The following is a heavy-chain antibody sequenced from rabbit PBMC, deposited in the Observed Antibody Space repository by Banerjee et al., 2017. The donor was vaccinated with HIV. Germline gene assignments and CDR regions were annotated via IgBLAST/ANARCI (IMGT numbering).Heavy chain of an antibody. CDR1: GFTISSSYW. V-gene: IGHV1S45*01. CDR2: IYNGDGST. D-gene: IGHD7-1*01. J-gene: IGHJ4*01. CDR3: ARASYVGYNYNL. Sequence: QEQLEESGGDLVKPEGSLTLTCTASGFTISSSYWIWWVRQAPGKGLEWIACIYNGDGSTDYASWAKGRFTISKTSSTTVTLQMTSLTAADTATYFCARASYVGYNYNLWGPGTLVTVS.